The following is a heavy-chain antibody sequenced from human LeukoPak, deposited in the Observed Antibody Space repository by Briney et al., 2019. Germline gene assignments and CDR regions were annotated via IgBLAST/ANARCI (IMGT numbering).Heavy chain of an antibody. D-gene: IGHD7-27*01. CDR3: AKDLNWGGR. Sequence: GGPQSLLCGASVLTYSRFPMSGVSRARGKGLEWVAGFCGSCGSTYCAGSVKDRLTISRDHYKNTLYLQMNSLRGDDTAVHYCAKDLNWGGRWGQGTLVTVSS. J-gene: IGHJ4*02. CDR2: FCGSCGST. CDR1: VLTYSRFP. V-gene: IGHV3-23*01.